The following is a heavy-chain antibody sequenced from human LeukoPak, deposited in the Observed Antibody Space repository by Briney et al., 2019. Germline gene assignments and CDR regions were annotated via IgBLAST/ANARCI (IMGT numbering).Heavy chain of an antibody. CDR3: ARDFEMATIGGASDI. D-gene: IGHD5-24*01. CDR1: GFTFSSYS. V-gene: IGHV3-21*01. Sequence: PGGSLRLSCAASGFTFSSYSMNWVRQAPGKGLEWVSSISSSSSYIYYADSVKGRFTISRDNAKNSLYLQMNSLRAEDTAVYYCARDFEMATIGGASDIWGQGTMVTVSS. CDR2: ISSSSSYI. J-gene: IGHJ3*02.